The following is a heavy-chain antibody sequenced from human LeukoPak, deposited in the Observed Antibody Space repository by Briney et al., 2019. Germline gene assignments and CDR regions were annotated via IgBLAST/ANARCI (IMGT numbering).Heavy chain of an antibody. D-gene: IGHD3-16*02. Sequence: SETLSLTXTVSGGSISSSSYYWGWIRQPPGKGLEWIGSIYYSGSTYYNPSLKSRVTISVDTSKNQFSLKLSSVTAADTAVYYCARHANDYVWGSYRSPFDYWGRGTLVTVSS. CDR1: GGSISSSSYY. V-gene: IGHV4-39*01. J-gene: IGHJ4*02. CDR3: ARHANDYVWGSYRSPFDY. CDR2: IYYSGST.